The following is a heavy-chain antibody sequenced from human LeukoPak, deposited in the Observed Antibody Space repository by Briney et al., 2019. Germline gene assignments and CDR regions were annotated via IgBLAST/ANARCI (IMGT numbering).Heavy chain of an antibody. CDR2: IYYSGST. Sequence: SETLSLTCTVSGGSISSGGYYWSWIRQHPGKGLEWIGYIYYSGSTYYNPSLKSRVTISVDTSKNQFSLKLSSVTAADTAVYYCATYYCGGDCYSGYFDYWGQGTLVTVSS. CDR3: ATYYCGGDCYSGYFDY. V-gene: IGHV4-31*03. J-gene: IGHJ4*02. D-gene: IGHD2-21*02. CDR1: GGSISSGGYY.